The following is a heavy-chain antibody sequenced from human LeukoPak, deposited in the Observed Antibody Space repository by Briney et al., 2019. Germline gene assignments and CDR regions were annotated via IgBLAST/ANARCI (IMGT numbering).Heavy chain of an antibody. CDR3: ARDMVVPVVVTAMGFYY. CDR2: IKQDRISK. Sequence: GGSLRLSCAASGFTFSSYWMSWVRQAAGKGGEWVANIKQDRISKYYVHSLNRRFTISRDPANHSLYLQINTLSAEDTPVYYCARDMVVPVVVTAMGFYYGGQGPLVTVSA. CDR1: GFTFSSYW. V-gene: IGHV3-7*04. J-gene: IGHJ4*02. D-gene: IGHD2-21*02.